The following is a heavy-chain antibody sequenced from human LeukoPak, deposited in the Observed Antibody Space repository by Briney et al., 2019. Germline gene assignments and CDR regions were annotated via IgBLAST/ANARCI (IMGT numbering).Heavy chain of an antibody. J-gene: IGHJ6*04. Sequence: ASVKVSCKASGGTFSSYAISWVRQAPGQGLEWMGRINPNSGGTNYAQKFQGRVTMTRDTSISTAYMELSRLRSDDTAVYYCARDTGCSSTSCYAAPWGKGTTVTVSS. CDR2: INPNSGGT. CDR1: GGTFSSYA. CDR3: ARDTGCSSTSCYAAP. V-gene: IGHV1-2*06. D-gene: IGHD2-2*01.